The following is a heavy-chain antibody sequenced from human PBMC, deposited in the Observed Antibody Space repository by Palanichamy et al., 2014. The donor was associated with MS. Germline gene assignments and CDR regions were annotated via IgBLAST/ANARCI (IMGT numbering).Heavy chain of an antibody. D-gene: IGHD6-13*01. J-gene: IGHJ4*02. Sequence: QVQLVESGGGVVQPGRSLRLSCAASGFTFSSYAMHWVRQAPGKGLEWVAVISYDGSNKYYADSVKGRFTISRDNSKNTLYLQMNSLRAEDTAVYYCARARAFIAPDYWGQGTLVTVSS. V-gene: IGHV3-30-3*01. CDR1: GFTFSSYA. CDR2: ISYDGSNK. CDR3: ARARAFIAPDY.